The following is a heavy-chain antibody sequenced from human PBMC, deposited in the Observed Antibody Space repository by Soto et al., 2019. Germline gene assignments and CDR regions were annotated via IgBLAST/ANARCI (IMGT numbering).Heavy chain of an antibody. CDR1: GFTFSSYA. CDR2: ISGSGGST. CDR3: AKDLVDTAMGRAFDI. V-gene: IGHV3-23*01. D-gene: IGHD5-18*01. Sequence: GESLKISCAASGFTFSSYAMSWVRQAPGKGLEWVSAISGSGGSTYYADSVKGRFTISRDNSKNTLYLQMNSLRAEDTAVYYCAKDLVDTAMGRAFDIWGQGTMVTVSS. J-gene: IGHJ3*02.